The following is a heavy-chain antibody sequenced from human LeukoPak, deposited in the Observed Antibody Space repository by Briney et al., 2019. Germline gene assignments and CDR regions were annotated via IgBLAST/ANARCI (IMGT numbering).Heavy chain of an antibody. D-gene: IGHD2-2*01. V-gene: IGHV3-30*12. CDR3: ARSVGETSLEL. CDR1: GFTFRNYG. CDR2: IYYDGSKK. J-gene: IGHJ4*02. Sequence: GGSLRLSCVGSGFTFRNYGIHWVRQAPNKGLEWVTVIYYDGSKKYYLESVEGRFTVSRDNSKNTVWLQMSGLRVEDTAVYHCARSVGETSLELWGQGTLVTVSP.